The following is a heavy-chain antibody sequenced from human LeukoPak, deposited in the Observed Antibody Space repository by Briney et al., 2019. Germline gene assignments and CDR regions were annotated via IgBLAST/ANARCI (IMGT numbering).Heavy chain of an antibody. CDR2: ISGSGGST. CDR3: AKRITIFGATKYYYYYGMDV. CDR1: GFTFSSYA. V-gene: IGHV3-23*01. J-gene: IGHJ6*02. D-gene: IGHD3-3*01. Sequence: GRSLRLSCAASGFTFSSYAMSWVRQAPGKGLEWVSAISGSGGSTYYADSVKGRFTISRDNSKNTLYLQMNSLRAEDTAVYYCAKRITIFGATKYYYYYGMDVWGQGTTVTVSS.